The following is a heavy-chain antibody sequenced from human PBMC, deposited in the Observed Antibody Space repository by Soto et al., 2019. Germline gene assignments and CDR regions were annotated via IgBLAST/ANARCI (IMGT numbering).Heavy chain of an antibody. CDR3: ARDCDDFWSGYYYGMDV. D-gene: IGHD3-3*01. J-gene: IGHJ6*02. Sequence: QVQLVQSGAEVKKPGASVKVSCKASGYTFTSYGISWVRQAPGQGLEWMGWISAYNGNTNYAQKLQGRVTMTTDTSTSTAYMELGSLRSDDTAVYYCARDCDDFWSGYYYGMDVWGQGTTVTVSS. V-gene: IGHV1-18*01. CDR2: ISAYNGNT. CDR1: GYTFTSYG.